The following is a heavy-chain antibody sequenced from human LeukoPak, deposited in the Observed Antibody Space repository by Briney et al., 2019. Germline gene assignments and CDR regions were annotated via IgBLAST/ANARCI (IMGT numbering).Heavy chain of an antibody. CDR1: GGSISDSY. Sequence: PSETLSLTCTVSGGSISDSYWSWIRQPPGKVLEWIAYMYNSGSTNYNPSLKSRVTISIDTSKNQFSLKLSSLTAADTAIYYCARGIESYRDYGYWGQGILVTVSS. CDR2: MYNSGST. V-gene: IGHV4-59*01. D-gene: IGHD4-17*01. J-gene: IGHJ4*02. CDR3: ARGIESYRDYGY.